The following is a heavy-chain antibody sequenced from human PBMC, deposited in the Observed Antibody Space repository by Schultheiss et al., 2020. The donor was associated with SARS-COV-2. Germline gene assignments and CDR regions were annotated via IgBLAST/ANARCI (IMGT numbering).Heavy chain of an antibody. CDR2: IYETGST. Sequence: SQTLSLTCTVSGYSISSGYYWGWIRQPPGKGLEWFGSIYETGSTYFNPSLKTRVSISVDTSKNQFSLKLRAVTAADTAVYYCARELRFLEWLLYSWFDPWGQGTLVTVSS. CDR3: ARELRFLEWLLYSWFDP. D-gene: IGHD3-3*01. V-gene: IGHV4-38-2*02. CDR1: GYSISSGYY. J-gene: IGHJ5*02.